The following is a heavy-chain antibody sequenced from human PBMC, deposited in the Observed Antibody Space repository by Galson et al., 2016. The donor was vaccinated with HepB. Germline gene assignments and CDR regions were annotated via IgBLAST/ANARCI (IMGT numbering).Heavy chain of an antibody. V-gene: IGHV4-39*01. J-gene: IGHJ6*02. CDR3: ASRPTGQYYYYYYGMDV. Sequence: ETLSLTCTVSGGSISRGSYYWGWIRQPPGKRLEWIGSIYYTGSTYYNPSLKSRVTISVDTSKNQFSLKLNSVTASDTAVYYCASRPTGQYYYYYYGMDVWGQGTTVTVSS. CDR1: GGSISRGSYY. CDR2: IYYTGST. D-gene: IGHD5-24*01.